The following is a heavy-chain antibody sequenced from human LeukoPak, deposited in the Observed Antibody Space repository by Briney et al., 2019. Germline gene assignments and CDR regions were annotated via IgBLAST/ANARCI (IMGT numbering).Heavy chain of an antibody. CDR1: GFTFSSYA. J-gene: IGHJ4*02. CDR3: AKDPTMIVVVIPDY. D-gene: IGHD3-22*01. CDR2: ISGSGGST. V-gene: IGHV3-23*01. Sequence: GGSLRLPCAASGFTFSSYAMSWVRQAPGKGLEWVSAISGSGGSTYYADSVKGRFTISRDNSKNTLYLQMNSLRAEDTAVYYCAKDPTMIVVVIPDYWGQGTLVTVSS.